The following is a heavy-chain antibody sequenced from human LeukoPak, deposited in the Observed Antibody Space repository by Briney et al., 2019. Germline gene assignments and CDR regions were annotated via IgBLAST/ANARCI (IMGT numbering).Heavy chain of an antibody. Sequence: ASVKVSCKASGYTFTGYYMHWVRQAPGQGLEWMGRINPNSGGTNYAQKFQGRVTMTRDTSISTAYMELSRLRSDDTAVYYCARDSPTYDILTGNYYYYIDVWGKGTTVTVSS. CDR2: INPNSGGT. D-gene: IGHD3-9*01. CDR3: ARDSPTYDILTGNYYYYIDV. V-gene: IGHV1-2*06. J-gene: IGHJ6*03. CDR1: GYTFTGYY.